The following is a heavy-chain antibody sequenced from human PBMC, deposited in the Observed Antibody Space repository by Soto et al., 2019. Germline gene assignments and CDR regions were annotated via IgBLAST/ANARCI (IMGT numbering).Heavy chain of an antibody. CDR2: IVVDSGNT. CDR1: GFTFTSSA. CDR3: AGGSAAAHQFWFDP. J-gene: IGHJ5*02. V-gene: IGHV1-58*01. D-gene: IGHD6-13*01. Sequence: GASVKVSCKASGFTFTSSAVHWVRQARGQRLEWIGWIVVDSGNTNYAQKFQERVTITRDMSTSTAYMELSSLRSEDTAVYYCAGGSAAAHQFWFDPWGQGTLVT.